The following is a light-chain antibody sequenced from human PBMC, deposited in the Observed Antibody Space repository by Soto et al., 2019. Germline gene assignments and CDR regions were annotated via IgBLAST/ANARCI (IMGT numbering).Light chain of an antibody. CDR2: KAS. V-gene: IGKV1-5*03. Sequence: DIQMTQSPSTLSASVGDRVTITCRASQSISSWLAWYQQKPGKAPKLLIYKASSLESGVPSRFSGSGSGTEFTLTISTLQPDDFATYYCQQYNSYSLTFGGGTKVEIK. CDR3: QQYNSYSLT. CDR1: QSISSW. J-gene: IGKJ4*01.